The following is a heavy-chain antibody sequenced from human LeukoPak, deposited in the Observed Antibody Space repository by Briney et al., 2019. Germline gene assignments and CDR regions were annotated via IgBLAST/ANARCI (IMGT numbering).Heavy chain of an antibody. CDR2: IYSDGDT. Sequence: GGSLRLSCAASGLTVSANCMSWVRQTPGQGLEWVSSIYSDGDTYYTNSVKGRSTISRDNSKNRVYLQMNTLTAEDTARYYCASGPFTRIVGSFDIWGPGTLVTVSS. CDR3: ASGPFTRIVGSFDI. J-gene: IGHJ3*02. CDR1: GLTVSANC. V-gene: IGHV3-53*01. D-gene: IGHD3-22*01.